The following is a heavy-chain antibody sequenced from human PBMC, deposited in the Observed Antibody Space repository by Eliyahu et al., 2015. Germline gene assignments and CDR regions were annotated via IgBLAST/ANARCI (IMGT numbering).Heavy chain of an antibody. CDR3: AKDMSRLVRGAGSDY. CDR1: GFPFXDYA. Sequence: EVQLVESGGGLVQPGRSLXLSCAAXGFPFXDYAMHWVRQAPGKGLGWVSGISWNSGSIGYADSVKGRFTISRDNAKNSLYLQMNSLRAEDTALYYCAKDMSRLVRGAGSDYWGQGTLVTVSS. V-gene: IGHV3-9*01. J-gene: IGHJ4*02. D-gene: IGHD6-19*01. CDR2: ISWNSGSI.